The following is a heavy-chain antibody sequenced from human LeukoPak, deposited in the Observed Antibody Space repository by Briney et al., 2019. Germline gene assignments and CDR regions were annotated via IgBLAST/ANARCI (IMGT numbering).Heavy chain of an antibody. CDR2: IYTSGST. V-gene: IGHV4-4*07. CDR1: GGSISSYY. D-gene: IGHD4-17*01. CDR3: ARETTVTTDDAFDI. J-gene: IGHJ3*02. Sequence: SETLSLTCTVSGGSISSYYWSWIRQPAGKGLEWIGRIYTSGSTNYNPSLKSRVTKSVDTSKNQFSLKLSTVTAADTAVYYCARETTVTTDDAFDIWGQGTMVTGSS.